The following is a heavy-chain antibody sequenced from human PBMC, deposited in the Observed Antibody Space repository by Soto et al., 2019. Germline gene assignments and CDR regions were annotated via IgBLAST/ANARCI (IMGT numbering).Heavy chain of an antibody. CDR2: IYYSGST. J-gene: IGHJ6*02. CDR3: ARDTTLQGGMDV. V-gene: IGHV4-31*03. D-gene: IGHD1-26*01. CDR1: GGSISSGGYY. Sequence: SETLSLTCTVSGGSISSGGYYWSWIRQHPGKGLEWIGYIYYSGSTYYNPSLKSRVTISVDTSRNQFSLKLSSVTAADTAVYYCARDTTLQGGMDVWGQGTTVTVSS.